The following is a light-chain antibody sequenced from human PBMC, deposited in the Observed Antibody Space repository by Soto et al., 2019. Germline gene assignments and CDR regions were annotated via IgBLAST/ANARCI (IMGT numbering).Light chain of an antibody. Sequence: QAVLTRPRWVSRSPGQSVTISCTGTSSDVGGYNYVSWYKQHPGQAPKLMIYDVSKRPSGVPDLFSGSHSANTASLTLSGPQVEEGAGYFCCSYAGSYTFGVFGTGPKVTVL. V-gene: IGLV2-11*01. CDR2: DVS. J-gene: IGLJ1*01. CDR1: SSDVGGYNY. CDR3: CSYAGSYTFGV.